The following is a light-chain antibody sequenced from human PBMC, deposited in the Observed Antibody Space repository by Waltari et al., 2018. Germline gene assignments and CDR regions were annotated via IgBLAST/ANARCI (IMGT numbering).Light chain of an antibody. V-gene: IGLV2-14*03. CDR3: SSYISSSTLEL. J-gene: IGLJ2*01. CDR1: SSDVGAYNY. CDR2: DVS. Sequence: QSALTQPASVSGSPGQSLTLPCTGTSSDVGAYNYFSWYQQHPGKAPKLMIFDVSNRPSGVSNRFSGSKSGNTASLTISGLQAEDEADYYCSSYISSSTLELFGGGTSLTVL.